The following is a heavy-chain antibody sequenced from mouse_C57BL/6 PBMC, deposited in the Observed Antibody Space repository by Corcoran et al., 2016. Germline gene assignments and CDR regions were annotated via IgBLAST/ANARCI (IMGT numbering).Heavy chain of an antibody. CDR2: INPNNGGT. Sequence: EVQLQQSGPELVKPGASVKISCKASGYTFTDYYMNWVKQSHGKSLEWIGDINPNNGGTSYNQKFKGKATLTVDKSSSTAYMELRSLTSEDSAVYYCARCLTAQAFAYWGQGTLVTVSA. CDR3: ARCLTAQAFAY. V-gene: IGHV1-26*01. D-gene: IGHD3-2*02. CDR1: GYTFTDYY. J-gene: IGHJ3*01.